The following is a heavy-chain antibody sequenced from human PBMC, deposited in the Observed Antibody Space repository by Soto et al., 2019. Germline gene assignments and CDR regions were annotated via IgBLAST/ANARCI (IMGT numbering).Heavy chain of an antibody. J-gene: IGHJ6*02. Sequence: QVQLVQSGAEVKKPGSPVKVSCKASGGTFSSYAISWVRQAPGQGLEWMGGIIPIFGTANYAQKFQGRVTITADESTSTAYMELSSLRSEDTAVYYCARPPIVATTVNYYYGMDVWGQGTTVTVSS. V-gene: IGHV1-69*12. D-gene: IGHD5-12*01. CDR3: ARPPIVATTVNYYYGMDV. CDR2: IIPIFGTA. CDR1: GGTFSSYA.